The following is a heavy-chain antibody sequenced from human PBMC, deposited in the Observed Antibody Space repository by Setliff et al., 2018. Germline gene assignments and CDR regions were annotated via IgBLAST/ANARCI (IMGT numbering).Heavy chain of an antibody. CDR3: ARHPPPNYFDIGALDS. Sequence: GASVKVSCKASGGPLNSYSFSWVRQAPGQGLEWMGRIIPVLDITRYSQKFQGRVTITADKSTGIIYMELTSLRSDDTAVYYCARHPPPNYFDIGALDSWGQGTLVTVSS. D-gene: IGHD3-22*01. J-gene: IGHJ4*02. V-gene: IGHV1-69*02. CDR1: GGPLNSYS. CDR2: IIPVLDIT.